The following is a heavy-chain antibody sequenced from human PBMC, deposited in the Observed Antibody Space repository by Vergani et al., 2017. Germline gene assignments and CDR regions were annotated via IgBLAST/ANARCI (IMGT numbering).Heavy chain of an antibody. J-gene: IGHJ4*02. V-gene: IGHV1-69*05. Sequence: QGQLAQSGAEVKKPGSSVKVSCKASGGTFSSNSISWVRQAPGQGLEWMGRIIPIFGTTSYAQKLQGRVTMTTDTSTSTAYMELRSLRSDDTAVYYCARVFGKLVYFDYWGQGTLVTVSS. D-gene: IGHD6-6*01. CDR2: IIPIFGTT. CDR1: GGTFSSNS. CDR3: ARVFGKLVYFDY.